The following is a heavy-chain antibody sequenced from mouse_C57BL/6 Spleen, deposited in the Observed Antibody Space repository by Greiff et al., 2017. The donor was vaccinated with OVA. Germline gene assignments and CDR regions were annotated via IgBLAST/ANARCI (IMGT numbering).Heavy chain of an antibody. V-gene: IGHV14-4*01. J-gene: IGHJ3*01. CDR1: GFNIKDDY. Sequence: EVQLQQSGAELVRPGASVKLSCTASGFNIKDDYMHWVKQRPEQGLEWIGWIDPENGDTEYASKFQGKATITADTSSNTAYLQLSSLTSEDTAVYYCTPTVVATRFAYWGQGTLVTVSA. CDR2: IDPENGDT. CDR3: TPTVVATRFAY. D-gene: IGHD1-1*01.